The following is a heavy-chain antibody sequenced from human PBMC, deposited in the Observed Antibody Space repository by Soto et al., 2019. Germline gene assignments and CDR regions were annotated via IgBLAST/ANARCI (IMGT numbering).Heavy chain of an antibody. J-gene: IGHJ3*02. Sequence: ASVKVSCKASGYTFTSYDINWVRQATGQGLEWMGWMNPNSGNTGYAQKFQGRVTMTRNTSISTAYMELSSLRSEDTAVYYCARRYCSGGSCHDAFDIWGQGTMVTVSS. CDR1: GYTFTSYD. D-gene: IGHD2-15*01. V-gene: IGHV1-8*01. CDR3: ARRYCSGGSCHDAFDI. CDR2: MNPNSGNT.